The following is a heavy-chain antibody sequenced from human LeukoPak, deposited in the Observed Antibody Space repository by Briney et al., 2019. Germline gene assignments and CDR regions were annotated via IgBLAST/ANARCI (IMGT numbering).Heavy chain of an antibody. Sequence: ASVKVSCKASRYMYTSYGISWVRQAPGQRLGWVGWINPNSGGTNYAKKFQGRVTMTRDTSISTAYMELSRLRSDDTAVYYCASIYGSGIRSGFDPWGQGTLVTVSS. V-gene: IGHV1-2*02. CDR3: ASIYGSGIRSGFDP. CDR1: RYMYTSYG. CDR2: INPNSGGT. J-gene: IGHJ5*02. D-gene: IGHD3-10*01.